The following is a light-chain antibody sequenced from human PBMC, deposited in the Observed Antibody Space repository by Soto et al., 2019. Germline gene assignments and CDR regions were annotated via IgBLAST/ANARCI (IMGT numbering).Light chain of an antibody. CDR3: QQYYNWPYT. CDR1: QSVTSN. CDR2: GTS. J-gene: IGKJ2*01. Sequence: EIVMTQSPATLSVSPGEGATLSCRASQSVTSNLAWYQQQPGQAPRLLIYGTSTRATGIPARLSGSGSGTESTLTIRSLQSEDFAVYYCQQYYNWPYTFGQGTKLEIK. V-gene: IGKV3-15*01.